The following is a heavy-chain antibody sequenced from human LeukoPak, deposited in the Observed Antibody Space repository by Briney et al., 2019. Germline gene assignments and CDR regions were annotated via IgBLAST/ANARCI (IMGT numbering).Heavy chain of an antibody. D-gene: IGHD6-19*01. CDR3: ASFYSSGWYSRVVFGYDWFDP. Sequence: SETLSLTCTVSGVSISSSSYYWVWIRQPPGKGLEWIGSIYYSGSTYYNPSLKSRVTMSVDTSKNQFSLKLSSVTAADTAVYYCASFYSSGWYSRVVFGYDWFDPWGQGTLVTVSS. CDR1: GVSISSSSYY. CDR2: IYYSGST. V-gene: IGHV4-39*01. J-gene: IGHJ5*02.